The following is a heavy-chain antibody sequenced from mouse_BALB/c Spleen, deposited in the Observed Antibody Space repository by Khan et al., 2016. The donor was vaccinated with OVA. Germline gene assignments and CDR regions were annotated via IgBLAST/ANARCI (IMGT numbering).Heavy chain of an antibody. CDR2: ISYSGST. Sequence: EVKLLESGPGLVKPSQSLSLTCTVTGYSITSDYAWNWIRQFPGNKLEWMGYISYSGSTNYNPALNSRISITRDTSKNQFFLQLNSVTTEDTATYYCARDGSRYNYAMDYWGQGTSVTVSS. D-gene: IGHD2-3*01. CDR1: GYSITSDYA. CDR3: ARDGSRYNYAMDY. J-gene: IGHJ4*01. V-gene: IGHV3-2*02.